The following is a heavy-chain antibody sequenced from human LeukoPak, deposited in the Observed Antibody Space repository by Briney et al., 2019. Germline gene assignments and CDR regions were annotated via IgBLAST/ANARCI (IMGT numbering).Heavy chain of an antibody. CDR1: GYTFTSYD. D-gene: IGHD3-10*01. Sequence: ASVKVSCKASGYTFTSYDINWVRQATGQGLEWMGWMNPNSGNTGYAQKFQGRVTMTRNTSISTAYMELSSLRSEDTAVYYCARESVSARDAFDIWGQGTMVTVSS. CDR3: ARESVSARDAFDI. V-gene: IGHV1-8*01. CDR2: MNPNSGNT. J-gene: IGHJ3*02.